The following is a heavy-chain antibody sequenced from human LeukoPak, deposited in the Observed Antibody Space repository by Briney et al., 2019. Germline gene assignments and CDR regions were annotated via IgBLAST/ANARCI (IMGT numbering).Heavy chain of an antibody. CDR2: INAGNGNT. CDR1: GYTFTSYA. J-gene: IGHJ4*02. Sequence: GASVKVSCEASGYTFTSYAMHWVRQAPGQRLEWMGWINAGNGNTKYSQKFQGRVTITRDTSASTAYMELGSLRSEDTAVYYCAREDGSYSRWWYFDYWGQGTLVTVSS. D-gene: IGHD1-26*01. V-gene: IGHV1-3*01. CDR3: AREDGSYSRWWYFDY.